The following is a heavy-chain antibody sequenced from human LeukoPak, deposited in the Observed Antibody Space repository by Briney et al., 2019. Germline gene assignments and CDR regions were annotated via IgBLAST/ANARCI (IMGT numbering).Heavy chain of an antibody. CDR2: IIPIFGTA. CDR1: GGTFSSYA. D-gene: IGHD3-22*01. Sequence: ASVKVSCKASGGTFSSYAISWVRQAPGQGLEWMGGIIPIFGTANYAQKFQGRVTITADESTSTACMELSSLRSEDTAVYYCARGLRYYYDSSGYYYGDNWFDPWGQGTLVTVSS. CDR3: ARGLRYYYDSSGYYYGDNWFDP. J-gene: IGHJ5*02. V-gene: IGHV1-69*13.